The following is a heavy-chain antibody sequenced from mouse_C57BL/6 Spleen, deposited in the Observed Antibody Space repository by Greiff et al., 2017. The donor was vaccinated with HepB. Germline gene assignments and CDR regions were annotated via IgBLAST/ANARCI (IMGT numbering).Heavy chain of an antibody. CDR1: GYTFTSYW. CDR2: IDPSDSYT. Sequence: QVQLQQPGAELVRPGTSVKLSCKASGYTFTSYWMHWVKQRPGQGLEWIGVIDPSDSYTNYNQKFKGKATLTVDTSSSTAYMQLSSLTSEDSAVYYCARGDYYGSGRAMDYWGQGTSVTVSS. V-gene: IGHV1-59*01. CDR3: ARGDYYGSGRAMDY. J-gene: IGHJ4*01. D-gene: IGHD1-1*01.